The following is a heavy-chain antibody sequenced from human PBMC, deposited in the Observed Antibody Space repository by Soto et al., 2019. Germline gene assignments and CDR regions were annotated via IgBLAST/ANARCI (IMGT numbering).Heavy chain of an antibody. J-gene: IGHJ4*02. Sequence: EVQLLESGGGLVQPGGSLRLSCAASGFTFSSYAMSWVRQAPGKGLEWVSGISVSGDSTYYAGSVKGRFTISRDNSKSTLYLQMNSLRVEDTAVYCCAKIFRYGDPEYWGQGALVTVSS. CDR2: ISVSGDST. CDR3: AKIFRYGDPEY. V-gene: IGHV3-23*01. CDR1: GFTFSSYA. D-gene: IGHD2-21*02.